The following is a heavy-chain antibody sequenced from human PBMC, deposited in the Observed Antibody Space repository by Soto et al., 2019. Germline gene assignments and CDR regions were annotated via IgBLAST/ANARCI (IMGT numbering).Heavy chain of an antibody. J-gene: IGHJ4*02. CDR3: AKEGFLEWLLSPGYFDY. CDR2: ISGSGGST. Sequence: EVQLLESGGGLVQPGGSLRLSCAASGFTFSSYAMSWVRQAPGKGLEWVSAISGSGGSTYYADSVKGRFTISRDNSKNTLYLQMNSLRAEDTAVYYCAKEGFLEWLLSPGYFDYWGQGTLVTVSS. D-gene: IGHD3-3*01. CDR1: GFTFSSYA. V-gene: IGHV3-23*01.